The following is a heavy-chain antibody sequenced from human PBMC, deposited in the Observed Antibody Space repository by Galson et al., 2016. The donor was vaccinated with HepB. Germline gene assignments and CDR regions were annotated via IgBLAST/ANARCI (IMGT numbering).Heavy chain of an antibody. J-gene: IGHJ4*02. CDR3: ARDIGSRGRGFDN. CDR2: LYSSGET. D-gene: IGHD6-19*01. Sequence: SLRLSCAASGFTVTSNYMNWVRQAPGKGLEWVSVLYSSGETYYADSVQGRFSISRDISKNTLYLQMNSLRAEDTAMYYCARDIGSRGRGFDNWGQGALVTVSS. V-gene: IGHV3-66*01. CDR1: GFTVTSNY.